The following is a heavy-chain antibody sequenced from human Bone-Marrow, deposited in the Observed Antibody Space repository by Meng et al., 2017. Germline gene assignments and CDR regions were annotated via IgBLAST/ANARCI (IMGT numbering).Heavy chain of an antibody. CDR3: ARDRYYYDSSGYRFDY. J-gene: IGHJ4*02. CDR2: IIPIFGTA. V-gene: IGHV1-69*12. Sequence: QVQRGQSGAEVKKPGSSVKVSCKASGGTFSSYAISWVRQAPGQGLEWMGGIIPIFGTANYAQKFQGRVTITADESTSTAYMELSSLRSEDTAVYYCARDRYYYDSSGYRFDYWGQGTPVTVSS. D-gene: IGHD3-22*01. CDR1: GGTFSSYA.